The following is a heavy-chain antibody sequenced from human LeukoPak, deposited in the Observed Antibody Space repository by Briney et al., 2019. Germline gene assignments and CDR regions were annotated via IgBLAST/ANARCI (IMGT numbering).Heavy chain of an antibody. Sequence: GGSLRLSCAASGYTFSTYGLNWVRQAPGKGLEWVSYISSSSSTIYYADSVKGRFTISRDNAKNSLYLQMNSLRAEDTAVYYCARDIGSMIVTPKYYYYYGMDVWGQGTTVTVSS. D-gene: IGHD3-22*01. J-gene: IGHJ6*02. CDR3: ARDIGSMIVTPKYYYYYGMDV. CDR1: GYTFSTYG. V-gene: IGHV3-48*01. CDR2: ISSSSSTI.